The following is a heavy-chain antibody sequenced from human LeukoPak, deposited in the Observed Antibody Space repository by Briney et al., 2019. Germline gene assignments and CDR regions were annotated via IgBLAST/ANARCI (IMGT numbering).Heavy chain of an antibody. CDR3: ARVRDPFYDYVWGSYRLYFDY. CDR2: MNPNSGNT. CDR1: GYTFTSYD. V-gene: IGHV1-8*01. Sequence: GASVKVSCKASGYTFTSYDINWVRQATGQGLEWMGWMNPNSGNTGYAQKFQGRVTMTRNTSISTAYMELSSLRSEDTAVYYCARVRDPFYDYVWGSYRLYFDYWGQGTLVTVSS. J-gene: IGHJ4*02. D-gene: IGHD3-16*02.